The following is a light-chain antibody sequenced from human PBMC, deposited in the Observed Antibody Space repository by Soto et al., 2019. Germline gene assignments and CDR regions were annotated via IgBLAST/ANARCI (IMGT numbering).Light chain of an antibody. V-gene: IGLV2-14*03. CDR3: SSYASANSTV. Sequence: QSVLTQPASVSGSRGQSITISCTGTSSDVGGSKFVSWYQQLPGKAPRLIISDVSDRPSGVSHRFSGSKSGNTASLTISGLQAEDEADYYCSSYASANSTVFGTGTQVTVL. J-gene: IGLJ1*01. CDR1: SSDVGGSKF. CDR2: DVS.